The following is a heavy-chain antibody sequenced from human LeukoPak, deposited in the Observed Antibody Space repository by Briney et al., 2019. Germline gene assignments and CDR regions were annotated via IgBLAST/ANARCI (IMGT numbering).Heavy chain of an antibody. J-gene: IGHJ4*02. Sequence: ASVKVSCKASGGTFSSYTISWVRQAPGQGLEWMRRIIPILGIANYAQKFQGRVTITADKSTSTAYMELSSLRSEDTAVYYCARTVDSGYDIYYFDYWGPGTLVTVSS. V-gene: IGHV1-69*02. D-gene: IGHD5-12*01. CDR1: GGTFSSYT. CDR3: ARTVDSGYDIYYFDY. CDR2: IIPILGIA.